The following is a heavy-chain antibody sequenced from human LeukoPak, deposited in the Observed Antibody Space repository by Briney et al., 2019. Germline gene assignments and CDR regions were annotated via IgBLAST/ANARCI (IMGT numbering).Heavy chain of an antibody. CDR3: AREGHYITGTTSDWFDP. CDR1: GYTFTGYY. Sequence: ASVKVSCKASGYTFTGYYMHWVRQAPGQGLEWMGWINPNSGGTNYAQKFQGRVTMTRDTSISTAYMEPSRLRSDDTAVYYCAREGHYITGTTSDWFDPWGQGTLVTVSS. J-gene: IGHJ5*02. V-gene: IGHV1-2*02. CDR2: INPNSGGT. D-gene: IGHD1-7*01.